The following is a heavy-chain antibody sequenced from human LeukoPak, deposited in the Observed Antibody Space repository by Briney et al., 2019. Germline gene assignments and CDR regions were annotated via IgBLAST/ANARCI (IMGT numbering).Heavy chain of an antibody. V-gene: IGHV3-23*01. CDR3: AKAELGVHTSFDY. CDR1: GFTFSDYA. Sequence: PGGSLRLSCAASGFTFSDYAVGWVRQAPGRGLEWVATLSGSGAGTYYSDSVQGRFTISRDNSKRTLFLQMNSLRAEDTAFYYCAKAELGVHTSFDYWGQGTLVTVSS. D-gene: IGHD3-3*01. CDR2: LSGSGAGT. J-gene: IGHJ4*02.